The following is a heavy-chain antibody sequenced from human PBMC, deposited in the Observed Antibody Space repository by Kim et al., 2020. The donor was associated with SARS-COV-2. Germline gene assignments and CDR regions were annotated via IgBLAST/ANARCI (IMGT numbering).Heavy chain of an antibody. V-gene: IGHV3-7*01. CDR2: IKEDGTEK. CDR3: ARDRKYSRDY. J-gene: IGHJ4*02. CDR1: GFSFSTNG. Sequence: GGSLRLSCVASGFSFSTNGMSWVRQAPGKGLEWVAKIKEDGTEKYYVESVEGRFTISRDNAKNSLFLHMNSLSAEDTAVYYCARDRKYSRDYWGRGTLVTVS. D-gene: IGHD2-15*01.